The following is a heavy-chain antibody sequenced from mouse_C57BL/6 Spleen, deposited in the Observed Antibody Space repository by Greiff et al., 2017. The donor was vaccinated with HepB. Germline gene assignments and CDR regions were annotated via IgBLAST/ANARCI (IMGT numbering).Heavy chain of an antibody. D-gene: IGHD1-1*01. V-gene: IGHV5-17*01. CDR2: ISSGSSTI. CDR1: GFTFSDYG. Sequence: EVQLVESGGGLVKPGGSLKLSCAASGFTFSDYGMHWVRQAPEKGLEWVAYISSGSSTIYYADTVKGRFTISRDNAKNTLFLQMTSLRSEDTAMYYCARGNTVVATGGFYAMDYWGQGTSVTVSS. J-gene: IGHJ4*01. CDR3: ARGNTVVATGGFYAMDY.